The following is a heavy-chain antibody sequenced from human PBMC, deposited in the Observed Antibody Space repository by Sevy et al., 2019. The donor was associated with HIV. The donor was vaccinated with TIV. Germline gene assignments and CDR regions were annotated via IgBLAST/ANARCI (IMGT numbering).Heavy chain of an antibody. CDR3: ARGGGYCGGDCYSIDY. CDR1: GFTFSSYW. Sequence: GGSLRLSCAASGFTFSSYWMHWVRQAPGKGLVWVSRINSDGSSTSYADSVKGRFTISRDNAKNTLYLQMNSLTPEDTAVYYCARGGGYCGGDCYSIDYWGQGALVTVSS. CDR2: INSDGSST. V-gene: IGHV3-74*01. D-gene: IGHD2-21*02. J-gene: IGHJ4*02.